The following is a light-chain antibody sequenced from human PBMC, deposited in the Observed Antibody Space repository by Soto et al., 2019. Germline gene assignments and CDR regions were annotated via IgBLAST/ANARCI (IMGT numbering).Light chain of an antibody. CDR1: QSVSSK. V-gene: IGKV3-20*01. Sequence: EIVMTQSPATLSVSPGEGATLSCRASQSVSSKLAWYQQKPGQAPRLLIYGASNRATGIPDRFSGSGSGTDFTLTISRLEPEDFAVYYCQQYGSSPRTFGQGTKV. CDR2: GAS. CDR3: QQYGSSPRT. J-gene: IGKJ1*01.